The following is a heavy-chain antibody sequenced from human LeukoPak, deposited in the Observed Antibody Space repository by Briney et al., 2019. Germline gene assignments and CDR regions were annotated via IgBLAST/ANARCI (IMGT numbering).Heavy chain of an antibody. D-gene: IGHD1-26*01. V-gene: IGHV3-53*01. CDR2: IYTSGST. CDR3: AGGPSGNLFES. J-gene: IGHJ5*01. CDR1: GFIVSTNY. Sequence: EGSLRLSCAASGFIVSTNYMTWVRQAPGKGLEWVSIIYTSGSTYYADSVKGRFTISRDNSKNTLYLQMNSLRAEDTAVYFCAGGPSGNLFESWGQGALVTVSS.